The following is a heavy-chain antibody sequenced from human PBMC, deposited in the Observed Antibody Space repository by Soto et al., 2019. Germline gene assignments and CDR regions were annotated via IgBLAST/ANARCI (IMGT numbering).Heavy chain of an antibody. CDR3: ARGHHHGGAVVPAAMSGAFDI. J-gene: IGHJ3*02. V-gene: IGHV3-11*06. D-gene: IGHD2-2*01. Sequence: PGGSLRLSCAASGFTFSDYYMSWIRQAPGKGLEWVSYISSSSSYTNYADSVKGRFTISRDNAKNSLYLQMNSLRAEDTAVYYCARGHHHGGAVVPAAMSGAFDIWGQGTMVTVSS. CDR1: GFTFSDYY. CDR2: ISSSSSYT.